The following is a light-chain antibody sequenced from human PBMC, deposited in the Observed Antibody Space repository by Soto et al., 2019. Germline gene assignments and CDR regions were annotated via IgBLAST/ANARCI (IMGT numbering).Light chain of an antibody. J-gene: IGLJ1*01. V-gene: IGLV2-8*01. CDR1: NSDIGDYNS. CDR3: SSYVGKKYYV. CDR2: EVT. Sequence: QSALTQLASPSVSPGQTVTFSSTGANSDIGDYNSVSWLQQHPGKAPKLMIYEVTKRPSGDPDRFSGARSGNTASLTVSRLQDDDEADHYRSSYVGKKYYVFGNGTKVTFL.